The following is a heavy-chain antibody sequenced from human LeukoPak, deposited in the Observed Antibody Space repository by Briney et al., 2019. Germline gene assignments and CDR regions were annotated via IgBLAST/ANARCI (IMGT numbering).Heavy chain of an antibody. D-gene: IGHD3-10*01. V-gene: IGHV3-21*01. CDR2: ISSSSSYI. CDR3: ARDTYGSGSSNWFDP. CDR1: GFTFSSYS. J-gene: IGHJ5*02. Sequence: GGSLRLSCAASGFTFSSYSMNWVRQAPGKGLEWVSSISSSSSYIYYADSVKGRFTISRDNAKNSLYPQMNSLGAEDTAVYYCARDTYGSGSSNWFDPWGQETLVTVSS.